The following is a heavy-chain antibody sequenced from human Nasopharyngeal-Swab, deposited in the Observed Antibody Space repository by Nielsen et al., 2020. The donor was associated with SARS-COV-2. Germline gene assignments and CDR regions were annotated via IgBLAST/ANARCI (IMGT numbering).Heavy chain of an antibody. CDR3: ARDPHGVRGAMQDAFDL. V-gene: IGHV3-74*01. J-gene: IGHJ3*01. Sequence: GESLKISCAVSGFTFNNYWMHWVRQAPGKGLVWVSRINGEESRTSYADSVKGRFTISRDNAKNTLCLQMNSLRADDAAMYYCARDPHGVRGAMQDAFDLWGQGTMVTVSS. CDR2: INGEESRT. D-gene: IGHD3-16*01. CDR1: GFTFNNYW.